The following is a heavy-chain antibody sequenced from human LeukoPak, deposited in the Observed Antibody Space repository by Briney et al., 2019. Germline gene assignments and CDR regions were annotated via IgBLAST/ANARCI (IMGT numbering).Heavy chain of an antibody. V-gene: IGHV3-23*01. Sequence: GGSLRLSCAASGFTFSSYDLSWVRQAPGKGLECVSSIRRGVGSTHYADSVKGRFTISRDNSKNTLYLQMNNLRADDTAVYYCAKKGQADDNGKPDWGQGTLVAVSS. CDR3: AKKGQADDNGKPD. J-gene: IGHJ4*02. D-gene: IGHD1-1*01. CDR2: IRRGVGST. CDR1: GFTFSSYD.